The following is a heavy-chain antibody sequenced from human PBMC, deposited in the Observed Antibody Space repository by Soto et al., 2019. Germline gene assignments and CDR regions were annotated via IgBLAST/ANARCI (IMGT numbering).Heavy chain of an antibody. CDR2: MNPGDSDI. CDR1: GYTFTNYW. V-gene: IGHV5-51*01. D-gene: IGHD6-6*01. CDR3: ATRAASSSSHFVDIPCPP. J-gene: IGHJ5*02. Sequence: PGESLKISCKTSGYTFTNYWIGRVRQMPGKGLQWLGIMNPGDSDIRYNPSFEGQITLSADKSINTAYLQWHSLEAADTATYFCATRAASSSSHFVDIPCPPRGEASPVT.